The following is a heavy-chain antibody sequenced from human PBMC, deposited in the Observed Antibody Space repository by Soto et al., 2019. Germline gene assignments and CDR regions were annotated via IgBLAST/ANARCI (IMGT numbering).Heavy chain of an antibody. J-gene: IGHJ5*02. CDR3: ARTAAAVAWFDP. CDR1: GGSISSYY. CDR2: IYYSGST. D-gene: IGHD6-13*01. V-gene: IGHV4-59*01. Sequence: SETLSLTCTVSGGSISSYYWSWIRQPPGKGLEWIGYIYYSGSTNYNPSLKSGVTISVDTPKNQFSLKLSSVTAADTAVYYCARTAAAVAWFDPWGQGTLVTVSS.